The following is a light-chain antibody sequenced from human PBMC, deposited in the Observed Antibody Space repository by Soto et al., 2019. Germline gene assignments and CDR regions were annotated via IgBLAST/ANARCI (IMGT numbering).Light chain of an antibody. CDR1: QGISSY. J-gene: IGKJ4*01. V-gene: IGKV1-9*01. Sequence: DIQLTQSPSFLSASVGDRVTITCRASQGISSYLAWYQQKPGKAPNLLIYAASTLQGGVPSRFSGSGSGTEFTLTVSSLQPEDFATYYYQQLNSYPLTFGGGTKVEIK. CDR2: AAS. CDR3: QQLNSYPLT.